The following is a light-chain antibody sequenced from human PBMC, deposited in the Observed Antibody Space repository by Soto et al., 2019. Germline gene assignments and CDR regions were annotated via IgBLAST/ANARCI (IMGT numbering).Light chain of an antibody. J-gene: IGLJ2*01. Sequence: QPVLTQSPSASASLGASVKLTCTLSSGHSSYAIAWHQQQPEKGPRYLMKVDSDGSHTTGDAIPDRFSGSSSGAERYLTISSLQSEDEADYYCQTWGTGIHVVFGGGTKLTVL. CDR2: VDSDGSH. CDR3: QTWGTGIHVV. V-gene: IGLV4-69*01. CDR1: SGHSSYA.